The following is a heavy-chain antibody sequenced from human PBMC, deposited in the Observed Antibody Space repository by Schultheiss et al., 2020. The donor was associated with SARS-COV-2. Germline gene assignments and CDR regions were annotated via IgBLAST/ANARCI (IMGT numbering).Heavy chain of an antibody. V-gene: IGHV4-4*07. J-gene: IGHJ2*01. CDR3: ARARIAVAGNWNWYFDL. D-gene: IGHD6-19*01. Sequence: SETLSLTCTVSGGSISSYYWSWIRQPAGKGLEWIGRIYTSGSTNYNPSLKSRVTMSVDTSKNQFSLKLSYVTAADTAVYYCARARIAVAGNWNWYFDLWGRGTLVTVSS. CDR2: IYTSGST. CDR1: GGSISSYY.